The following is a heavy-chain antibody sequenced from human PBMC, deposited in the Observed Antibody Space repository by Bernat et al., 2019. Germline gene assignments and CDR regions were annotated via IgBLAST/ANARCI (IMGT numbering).Heavy chain of an antibody. Sequence: EVQLLESGGGLAQPGGSLRLSCAASGFTFSSYVMSLVRQAPGKGLEWVSTISGSGDSTYYADSVKGRFTISRDNSKDTLSLQMNSLRVEDTAVYYCAKSCVSTNCHNPYNRFDPWGQGTLVTVSS. V-gene: IGHV3-23*01. J-gene: IGHJ5*02. CDR3: AKSCVSTNCHNPYNRFDP. CDR1: GFTFSSYV. CDR2: ISGSGDST. D-gene: IGHD2-2*02.